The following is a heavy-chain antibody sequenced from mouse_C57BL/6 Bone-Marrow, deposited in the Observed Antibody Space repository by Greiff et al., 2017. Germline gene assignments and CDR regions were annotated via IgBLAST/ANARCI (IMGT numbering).Heavy chain of an antibody. CDR2: IYPRSGNT. CDR1: GYTFTSYG. D-gene: IGHD2-1*01. Sequence: QVQLQQSGAELARPGASVKLSCKASGYTFTSYGISWVKQRTGQGLEWIGEIYPRSGNTYYNEKFKGKATLTADKSSSTAYMELRSLTSEDSAVYFCERNGNYPYWYFDVWGTGTTVTVSS. J-gene: IGHJ1*03. CDR3: ERNGNYPYWYFDV. V-gene: IGHV1-81*01.